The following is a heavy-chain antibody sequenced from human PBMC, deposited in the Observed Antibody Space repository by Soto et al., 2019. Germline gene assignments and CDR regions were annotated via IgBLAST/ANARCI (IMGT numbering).Heavy chain of an antibody. CDR3: TRDLGLVRGDLYLDY. D-gene: IGHD3-10*01. CDR1: GFTFSSYW. CDR2: IKQDGSEK. V-gene: IGHV3-7*01. J-gene: IGHJ4*02. Sequence: PGGSLRLSCAASGFTFSSYWMSWVRQAPGKGLEWVANIKQDGSEKYYVDSVKGRFTISRDNAKNSLYLQMNSLRAEDTAMYYCTRDLGLVRGDLYLDYWGQGAAVTVSS.